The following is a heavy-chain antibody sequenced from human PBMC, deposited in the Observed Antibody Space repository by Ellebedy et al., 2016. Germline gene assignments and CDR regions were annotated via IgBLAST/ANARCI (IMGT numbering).Heavy chain of an antibody. CDR2: IIPILGIA. V-gene: IGHV1-69*04. CDR1: GGTFSSYA. Sequence: SVKVSCXASGGTFSSYAISWVRQAPGQGLEWMGRIIPILGIANYAQKFQGRVTITADKSTSTAYMELSSLRSEDTAVYYCASTIGTQFDPWGQGTLVTVSS. D-gene: IGHD3-3*01. J-gene: IGHJ5*02. CDR3: ASTIGTQFDP.